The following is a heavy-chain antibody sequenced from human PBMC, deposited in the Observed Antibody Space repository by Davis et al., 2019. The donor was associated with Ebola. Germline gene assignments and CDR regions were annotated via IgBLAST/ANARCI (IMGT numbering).Heavy chain of an antibody. CDR2: IRNDGSKK. CDR1: GFTFSTYG. CDR3: AREDSYYDFWSGYYTPLGMDV. V-gene: IGHV3-30*02. J-gene: IGHJ6*04. D-gene: IGHD3-3*01. Sequence: GESLKISCAASGFTFSTYGMHWVRQAPGKGLEWVAFIRNDGSKKYYVDSVKGRFTISRDNSKNTFYLQMNSLRAEDTALYYCAREDSYYDFWSGYYTPLGMDVWGKGTTVTVSS.